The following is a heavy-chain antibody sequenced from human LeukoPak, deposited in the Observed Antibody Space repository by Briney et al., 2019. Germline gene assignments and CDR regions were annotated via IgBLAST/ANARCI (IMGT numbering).Heavy chain of an antibody. CDR3: ARGDCSGDCYHPLYY. Sequence: PGGSLRLSCAASGFTFSTYAMHWLRQAPGQGLDWVAFIRHDGSIKYYADSVKGRFTISRDNSKNTLYLQMNSLRTEDTAVYYCARGDCSGDCYHPLYYCGQGSLVTVSS. J-gene: IGHJ4*02. D-gene: IGHD2-21*02. V-gene: IGHV3-30*02. CDR2: IRHDGSIK. CDR1: GFTFSTYA.